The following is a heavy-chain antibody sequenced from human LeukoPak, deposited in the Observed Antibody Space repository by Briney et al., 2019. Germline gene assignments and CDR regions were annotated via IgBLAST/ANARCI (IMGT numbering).Heavy chain of an antibody. Sequence: GGSLRLSCAASGFTFSSYSMNWVRQAPGKGLEWVSSISSSSSYIYYADSVKGRFTISRDNAKNSLYLQMNSLRAEDTAVYYCARDPRSMVVIPVDYWGQGTLVTVSS. CDR1: GFTFSSYS. CDR3: ARDPRSMVVIPVDY. D-gene: IGHD4-23*01. J-gene: IGHJ4*02. CDR2: ISSSSSYI. V-gene: IGHV3-21*01.